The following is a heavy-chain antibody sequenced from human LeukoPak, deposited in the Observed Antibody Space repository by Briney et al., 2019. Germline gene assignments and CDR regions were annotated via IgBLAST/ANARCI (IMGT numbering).Heavy chain of an antibody. V-gene: IGHV3-23*01. J-gene: IGHJ4*02. D-gene: IGHD1-26*01. CDR1: GFTLSNYA. CDR3: AKRGAEVGETVAPGDY. CDR2: IGGSGSA. Sequence: GGSLRLSCAASGFTLSNYAMNWVRQAPGKGLEWVSGIGGSGSAYYADSVKGRFSISRDNSKNTLYLQMDNPRAEDTAVYYCAKRGAEVGETVAPGDYWGQGTLLTVSS.